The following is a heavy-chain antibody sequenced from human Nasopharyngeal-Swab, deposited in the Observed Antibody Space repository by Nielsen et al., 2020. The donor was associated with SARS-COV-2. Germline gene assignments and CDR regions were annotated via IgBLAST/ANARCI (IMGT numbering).Heavy chain of an antibody. J-gene: IGHJ3*02. Sequence: GESLKISCAASGFTFSSYEMNWVRQAPGKGLEWVSYISSSGSTIYYADSVKGRFTISRDNAKNSLYLQMNSLRAEDTAVYYCARGRDYGDYPAYAFDIWGQGTMVTVSS. V-gene: IGHV3-48*03. D-gene: IGHD4-17*01. CDR1: GFTFSSYE. CDR3: ARGRDYGDYPAYAFDI. CDR2: ISSSGSTI.